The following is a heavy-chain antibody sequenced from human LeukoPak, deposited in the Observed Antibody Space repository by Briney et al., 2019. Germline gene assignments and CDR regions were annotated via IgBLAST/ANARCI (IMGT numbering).Heavy chain of an antibody. J-gene: IGHJ4*02. CDR2: INHSGST. CDR1: GGSFSGYY. D-gene: IGHD2-21*02. CDR3: ARVPSAYCGGDCYSSDY. Sequence: SETLSLTCAVYGGSFSGYYWSWIRQPPGKGLEWIGEINHSGSTNYNPSLKSRVTISVDTSKNQFSLKLSSVTAADTAVYYCARVPSAYCGGDCYSSDYWGQGTLVTVSP. V-gene: IGHV4-34*01.